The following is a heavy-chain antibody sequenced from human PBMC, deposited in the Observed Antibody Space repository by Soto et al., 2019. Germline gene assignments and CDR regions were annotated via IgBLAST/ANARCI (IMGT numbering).Heavy chain of an antibody. D-gene: IGHD2-15*01. Sequence: EVQLLESGGGVVQPGGSLRLSCAASGFSFSSNAMTWVRQAPGQGLEWVSTIGSVGTTYYADSVKGRFTISRDNSKNPQSLQMNSLRVEDTGVYYCAKLGFCSGGTCHLDYYNGVDVWGQGTTVTVSS. CDR3: AKLGFCSGGTCHLDYYNGVDV. CDR1: GFSFSSNA. V-gene: IGHV3-23*01. CDR2: IGSVGTT. J-gene: IGHJ6*02.